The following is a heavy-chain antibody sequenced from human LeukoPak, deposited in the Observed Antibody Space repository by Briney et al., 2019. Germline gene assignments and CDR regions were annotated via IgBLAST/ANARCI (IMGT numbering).Heavy chain of an antibody. V-gene: IGHV4-34*01. J-gene: IGHJ4*02. Sequence: SETLSLTCAVYGGSFSGYYWSWIRQPPGKGLEWIGEINHSGSTNYNPSLKGRVTISVDTSKNQFSLKLSSVTAADTAVYYCARGGARILTGYTPIFRYWGQGTLVTVSS. D-gene: IGHD3-9*01. CDR3: ARGGARILTGYTPIFRY. CDR1: GGSFSGYY. CDR2: INHSGST.